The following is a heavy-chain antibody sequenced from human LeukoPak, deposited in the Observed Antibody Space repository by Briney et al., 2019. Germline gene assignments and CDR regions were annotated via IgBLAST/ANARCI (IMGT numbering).Heavy chain of an antibody. CDR1: GFTFSSYA. CDR3: AATYDISPRHLGGNYYYYGMDV. V-gene: IGHV3-23*01. CDR2: ISGSGGST. Sequence: PGGSLRLSCAASGFTFSSYAMSWVRQAPGKGLEWVSAISGSGGSTYYADSVKGRFTISRDNSKNTLYLQMNSLRAEDTAVYYCAATYDISPRHLGGNYYYYGMDVWGQGTTVTVSS. J-gene: IGHJ6*02. D-gene: IGHD3-9*01.